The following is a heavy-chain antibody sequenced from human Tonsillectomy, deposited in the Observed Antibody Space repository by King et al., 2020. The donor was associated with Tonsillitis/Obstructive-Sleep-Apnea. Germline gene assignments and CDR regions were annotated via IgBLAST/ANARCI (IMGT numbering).Heavy chain of an antibody. V-gene: IGHV3-30*18. J-gene: IGHJ4*02. CDR1: GFTFSSYD. Sequence: VQLVESGGGVLQPGRSLRLSCAASGFTFSSYDMQWVRQAPGKGLEWVAVISYDGSNKYYADSVKGRFTISRDNSKNTLYLQMNSLRAEDTAVYYCAKGGRSSSWYCSYVDSWGQGTLVTVSS. D-gene: IGHD6-13*01. CDR3: AKGGRSSSWYCSYVDS. CDR2: ISYDGSNK.